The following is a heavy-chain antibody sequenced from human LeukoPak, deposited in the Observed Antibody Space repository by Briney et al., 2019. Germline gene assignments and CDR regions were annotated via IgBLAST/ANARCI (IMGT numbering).Heavy chain of an antibody. D-gene: IGHD1-26*01. CDR3: VRDWEGFNFDI. CDR2: IHNSGGT. CDR1: GGSVTSYS. J-gene: IGHJ3*02. Sequence: PSETLSLTCTVSGGSVTSYSWSWIRQPPGEGLEWIAYIHNSGGTNYNPSLKSRVTISVDTSKNQFSLKLRSVTAADTAVYYCVRDWEGFNFDIWGQGTMVTVSS. V-gene: IGHV4-59*02.